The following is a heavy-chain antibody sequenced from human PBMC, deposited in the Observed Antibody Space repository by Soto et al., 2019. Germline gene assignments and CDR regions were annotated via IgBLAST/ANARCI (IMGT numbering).Heavy chain of an antibody. V-gene: IGHV3-33*01. CDR3: ARDRGYRTAKPLNYFDY. CDR2: IWYAGSNK. Sequence: PGGSLRLSCAASGFTFSSYGMRWVRQAPGKGLEWVTIIWYAGSNKYYADSVKGRFTISRDNSKNTLYLQMNSLRAEDTAVYSCARDRGYRTAKPLNYFDYWGQGTLVTVSS. J-gene: IGHJ4*02. CDR1: GFTFSSYG. D-gene: IGHD6-13*01.